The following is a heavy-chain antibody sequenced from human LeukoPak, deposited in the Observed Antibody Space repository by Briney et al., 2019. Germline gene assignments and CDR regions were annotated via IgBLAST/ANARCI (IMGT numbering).Heavy chain of an antibody. Sequence: GGSLRLSCAASGFTFSSYAMHWVRQAPGKGLEWVAVISYDGSNKYYADSVKGRFTISRDNSKNTLYLQMNSLRAEDTAVYYCAGDEEIGGYSSSWDFDYWGQGTLVTVSS. CDR3: AGDEEIGGYSSSWDFDY. J-gene: IGHJ4*02. V-gene: IGHV3-30-3*01. CDR1: GFTFSSYA. CDR2: ISYDGSNK. D-gene: IGHD6-13*01.